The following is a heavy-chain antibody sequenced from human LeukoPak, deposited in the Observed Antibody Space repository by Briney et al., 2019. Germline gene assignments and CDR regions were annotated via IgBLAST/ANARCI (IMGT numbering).Heavy chain of an antibody. CDR3: ARPDDYVWGSYLL. CDR1: GGSISSYY. D-gene: IGHD3-16*01. CDR2: IYYSGST. V-gene: IGHV4-59*08. Sequence: SETLSLTCTVSGGSISSYYWSWIRQPPGKGLEWIGYIYYSGSTNYNPSLKSRVTIPVDTSKNQFSLKLSSVTAADTAVYYCARPDDYVWGSYLLWGQGTLVTVSS. J-gene: IGHJ4*02.